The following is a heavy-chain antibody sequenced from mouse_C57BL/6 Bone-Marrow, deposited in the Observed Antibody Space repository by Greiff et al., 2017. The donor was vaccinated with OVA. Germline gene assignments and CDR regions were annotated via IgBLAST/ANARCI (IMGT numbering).Heavy chain of an antibody. CDR1: GYTFTDYY. V-gene: IGHV1-26*01. Sequence: EVQLQQSGPELVKPGASVKISCKASGYTFTDYYMNWVKQSHGKSLEWIGDINPNNGGTSYNQKFKGKATLTVDKSSSTAYMKLRSLTSEDSAVYYCARYYDYDRFAYWGQGTLVTVSA. CDR3: ARYYDYDRFAY. J-gene: IGHJ3*01. D-gene: IGHD2-4*01. CDR2: INPNNGGT.